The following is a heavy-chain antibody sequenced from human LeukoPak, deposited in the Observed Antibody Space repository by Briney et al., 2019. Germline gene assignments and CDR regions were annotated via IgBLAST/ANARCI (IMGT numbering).Heavy chain of an antibody. D-gene: IGHD6-19*01. CDR2: ISNDENNK. Sequence: GGSLRLSCAASGFTFSSYAMHWVRQAPGKGLEWVAAISNDENNKYYADSVKGRFAISRDNSKNTLYLQMNSLRPEDTAVYYCARAVAGTMVIDYWGQGTLVTVSS. CDR1: GFTFSSYA. CDR3: ARAVAGTMVIDY. J-gene: IGHJ4*02. V-gene: IGHV3-30*09.